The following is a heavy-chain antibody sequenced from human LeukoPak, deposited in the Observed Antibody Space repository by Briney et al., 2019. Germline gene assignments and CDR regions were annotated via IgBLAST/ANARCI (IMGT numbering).Heavy chain of an antibody. CDR2: FDPEDGET. CDR1: GYTLTELS. D-gene: IGHD6-13*01. CDR3: VTFVKTRGAAAGFDY. J-gene: IGHJ4*02. V-gene: IGHV1-24*01. Sequence: ASVKVSCKVSGYTLTELSMHWVRQAPGKGLEWMGGFDPEDGETIYAQKFQGRVTMTEDTSTDTAYMELSSLRSKDTAVYYCVTFVKTRGAAAGFDYWGQGTLVTVSS.